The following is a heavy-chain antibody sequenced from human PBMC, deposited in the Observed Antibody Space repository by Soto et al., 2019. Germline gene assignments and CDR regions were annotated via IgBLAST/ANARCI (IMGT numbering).Heavy chain of an antibody. CDR1: GGTFSSYA. CDR2: IIPIFGTA. CDR3: ATTIVGTAYGMDV. Sequence: VKVSCKASGGTFSSYAISWVRQAPGQGLEWMGGIIPIFGTANYAQKFQGRVTITADESTSTAYMELSSLRSEDTAVYYCATTIVGTAYGMDVWGQGTTVTVSS. D-gene: IGHD1-26*01. V-gene: IGHV1-69*13. J-gene: IGHJ6*02.